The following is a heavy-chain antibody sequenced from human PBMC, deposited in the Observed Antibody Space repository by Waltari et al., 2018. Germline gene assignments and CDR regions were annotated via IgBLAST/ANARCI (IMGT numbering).Heavy chain of an antibody. J-gene: IGHJ4*02. CDR2: IKRDGSEK. Sequence: EVQLVESGGGLVQPGGSLRLSCAASGFTLSSYWMSWVRQAPGKWLEWVANIKRDGSEKYYVDSMRGRFTISRDNAKNSLYLQMNSLRAEDTAVYYCARGTYSNYGVDYWGQGTLVTVSS. CDR3: ARGTYSNYGVDY. CDR1: GFTLSSYW. D-gene: IGHD4-4*01. V-gene: IGHV3-7*01.